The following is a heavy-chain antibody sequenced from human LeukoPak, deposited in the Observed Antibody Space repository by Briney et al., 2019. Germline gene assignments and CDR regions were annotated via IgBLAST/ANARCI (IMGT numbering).Heavy chain of an antibody. J-gene: IGHJ3*01. V-gene: IGHV1-18*01. CDR3: ARDSEDIVVVQVAPDPCDV. CDR2: ISAYNGKV. D-gene: IGHD2-2*01. Sequence: ASVRVSCKASGFTFTSYGISWVRQAPGQGLEWMGWISAYNGKVHYAQNIQGRVTMTTDTSTSTAYMELRSLRSDDTAVYYCARDSEDIVVVQVAPDPCDVWGQGTMVTVSS. CDR1: GFTFTSYG.